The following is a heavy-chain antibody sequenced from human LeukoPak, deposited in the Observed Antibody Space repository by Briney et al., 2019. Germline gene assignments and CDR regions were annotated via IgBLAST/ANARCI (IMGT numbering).Heavy chain of an antibody. CDR1: GFTFSSYS. J-gene: IGHJ4*02. CDR3: MCWGTDNH. CDR2: ISRSAGNT. D-gene: IGHD7-27*01. V-gene: IGHV3-21*01. Sequence: PGESLRLSCAASGFTFSSYSMSWVRQAPGKGLEWVSYISRSAGNTYYADSVKGRFTISRDNPKNSLDLQMSSLRVEDTAVYYCMCWGTDNHWGQGILVTVSS.